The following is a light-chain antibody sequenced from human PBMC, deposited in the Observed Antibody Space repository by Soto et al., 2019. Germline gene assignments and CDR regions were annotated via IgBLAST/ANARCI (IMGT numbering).Light chain of an antibody. Sequence: QSALTQPASVSGSPGQSITISCTGTSSDVGGYNSVSWYRQDPGKAPKLMIYDVTNRPSGVSNRFSGSKSGNTASLTISGLQAEDEADYYCSSFTSDITYVFGTGTKVTVL. CDR3: SSFTSDITYV. V-gene: IGLV2-14*01. CDR1: SSDVGGYNS. J-gene: IGLJ1*01. CDR2: DVT.